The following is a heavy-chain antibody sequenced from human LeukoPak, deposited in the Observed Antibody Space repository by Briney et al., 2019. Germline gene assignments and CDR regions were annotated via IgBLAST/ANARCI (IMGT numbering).Heavy chain of an antibody. J-gene: IGHJ4*02. CDR2: IIPIFGTA. Sequence: ASVKVSCKASGGTFSSYAISWVRQAPGQGLEWMGGIIPIFGTANYAQKFQGRVTITADESTSTAYMELSSLSSEDTAVYYCARARRVYYDSSGYYFDYWGQGTLVTVSS. CDR1: GGTFSSYA. D-gene: IGHD3-22*01. V-gene: IGHV1-69*13. CDR3: ARARRVYYDSSGYYFDY.